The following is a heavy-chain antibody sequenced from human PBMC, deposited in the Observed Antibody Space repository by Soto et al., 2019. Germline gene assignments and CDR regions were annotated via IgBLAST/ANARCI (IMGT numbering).Heavy chain of an antibody. CDR1: GGSISSSSYY. CDR3: ASQYYDILTGYYAYYYYGMDV. CDR2: IYYSGST. V-gene: IGHV4-39*01. D-gene: IGHD3-9*01. Sequence: SETLSLTCTVSGGSISSSSYYWGWIRQPPGKGLEWIGSIYYSGSTYYNPSLKSRVTISVDTSKNQFSLKLSSVTAADTAVYYCASQYYDILTGYYAYYYYGMDVWGQGTTVT. J-gene: IGHJ6*02.